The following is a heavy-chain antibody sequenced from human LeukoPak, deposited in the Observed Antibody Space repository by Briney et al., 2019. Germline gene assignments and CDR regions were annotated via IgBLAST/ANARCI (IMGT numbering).Heavy chain of an antibody. Sequence: ASVKVSCKASGYTFTSYGISWVRQAPGQGLEWMGWISAYNGNTNYAQKLQGRVTMTTDTSTSTAYMELRSLRSDDTAVYYCARDRAILGGEWELPSYFDYWGQGTLVTVSS. CDR2: ISAYNGNT. CDR1: GYTFTSYG. V-gene: IGHV1-18*01. D-gene: IGHD1-26*01. CDR3: ARDRAILGGEWELPSYFDY. J-gene: IGHJ4*02.